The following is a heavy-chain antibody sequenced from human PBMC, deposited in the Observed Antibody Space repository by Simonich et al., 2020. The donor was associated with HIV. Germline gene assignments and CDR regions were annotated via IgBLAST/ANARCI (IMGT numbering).Heavy chain of an antibody. Sequence: QVQLQQWGAGLLKPSETLSLTCAVYCGSFSGYYWSWIRQPPGKGREWIGEINHSGITNYKSSLNSRATISVDKSKNQFSLKLSSVTAADTAIYYCARRDRELILYFDYWGQGNLVTVSS. CDR3: ARRDRELILYFDY. V-gene: IGHV4-34*01. J-gene: IGHJ4*02. CDR2: INHSGIT. CDR1: CGSFSGYY. D-gene: IGHD3-3*01.